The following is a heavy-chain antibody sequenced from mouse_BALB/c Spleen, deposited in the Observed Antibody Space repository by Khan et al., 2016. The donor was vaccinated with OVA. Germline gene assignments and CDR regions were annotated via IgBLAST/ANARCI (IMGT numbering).Heavy chain of an antibody. V-gene: IGHV9-2-1*01. D-gene: IGHD2-2*01. J-gene: IGHJ2*01. Sequence: QIQLVQSGPELKKPGETVKISCKASGYTFTDYSMHWVKQTPGKGLKWMGWINTETVDPAYAEDFKGRFAFSLETSANTAYLQINNLTNEDTATSCGTRIYGYGGYWGQGTTLTVSS. CDR2: INTETVDP. CDR1: GYTFTDYS. CDR3: TRIYGYGGY.